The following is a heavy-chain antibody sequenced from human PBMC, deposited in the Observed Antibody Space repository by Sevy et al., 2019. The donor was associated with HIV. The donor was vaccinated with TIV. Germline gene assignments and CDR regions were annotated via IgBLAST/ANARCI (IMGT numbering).Heavy chain of an antibody. D-gene: IGHD3-22*01. V-gene: IGHV1-69*06. Sequence: ASVKVSCKASGGTFSSYAISWVRQAPGQGLEWMGGIIPIFGTANYAQKFQGRVTITADKSTSTAYMELSSLRSEDTAVYYCARDTYYYDSSGYRPDYYYYMDVSGKGTTVTVSS. CDR2: IIPIFGTA. J-gene: IGHJ6*03. CDR1: GGTFSSYA. CDR3: ARDTYYYDSSGYRPDYYYYMDV.